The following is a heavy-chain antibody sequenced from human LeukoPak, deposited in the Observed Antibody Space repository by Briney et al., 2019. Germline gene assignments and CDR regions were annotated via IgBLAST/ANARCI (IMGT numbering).Heavy chain of an antibody. CDR2: IYYSGST. J-gene: IGHJ2*01. V-gene: IGHV4-39*01. D-gene: IGHD3-22*01. CDR1: GGSISSGSYY. CDR3: ARHFTYDSTGPRGYFNL. Sequence: PSETLSLTCTVSGGSISSGSYYWGWIRQPPGKGLEWIGSIYYSGSTYYNPSLKSRVTISVDTSKNQFSLKLSSVTAADTTVYYCARHFTYDSTGPRGYFNLWGRGTLVTVSS.